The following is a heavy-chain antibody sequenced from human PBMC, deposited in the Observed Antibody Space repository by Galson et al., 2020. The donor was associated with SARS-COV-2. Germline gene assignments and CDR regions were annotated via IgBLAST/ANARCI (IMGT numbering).Heavy chain of an antibody. D-gene: IGHD1-26*01. J-gene: IGHJ4*02. CDR3: AIKSTAQWEL. CDR1: GFTFSSYG. Sequence: QLGESLKISCAASGFTFSSYGMHWVRQAPGKGLEWVAVISYAGSNKYYADSVKGRFTISSDNSKNTLYLQMNSLRAEDTAVYYCAIKSTAQWELWGQGTLVTVSS. V-gene: IGHV3-30*03. CDR2: ISYAGSNK.